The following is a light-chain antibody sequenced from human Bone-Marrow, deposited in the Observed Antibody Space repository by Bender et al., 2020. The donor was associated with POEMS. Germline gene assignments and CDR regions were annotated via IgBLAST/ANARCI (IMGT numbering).Light chain of an antibody. CDR2: KDR. V-gene: IGLV3-27*01. CDR3: QACDSSTAWV. J-gene: IGLJ2*01. CDR1: VLARKH. Sequence: SYELTQPSSVSVSPGQTARITCSGDVLARKHARWIQQKPGQAPMVVISKDRQRPSGIPQRFSGSTSGTTVTLTISGAQVEDEADYYCQACDSSTAWVFGGGTKLTV.